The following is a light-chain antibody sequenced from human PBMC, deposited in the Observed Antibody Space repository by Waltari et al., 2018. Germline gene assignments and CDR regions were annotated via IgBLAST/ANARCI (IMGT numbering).Light chain of an antibody. CDR2: GAS. V-gene: IGKV3-15*01. CDR3: QQYNNWPRT. CDR1: QSVSSN. J-gene: IGKJ1*01. Sequence: EIVMTQSPATLSVSPGERVTLSCRASQSVSSNLAWYQQSPGQPPRLLIFGASTRDTGIPARFSGSGSGTEFTLTISSLQSEDFAVYYCQQYNNWPRTFGQGTKVEIK.